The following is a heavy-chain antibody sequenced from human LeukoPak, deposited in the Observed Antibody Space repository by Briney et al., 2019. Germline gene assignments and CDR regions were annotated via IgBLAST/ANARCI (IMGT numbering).Heavy chain of an antibody. CDR3: ARAHFRNDAFDI. J-gene: IGHJ3*02. V-gene: IGHV3-30*04. D-gene: IGHD3-3*02. CDR1: GFTFSSYA. CDR2: ISYDGSNK. Sequence: GGSLRLSCAASGFTFSSYAMHWVRQAPGKGLEWVTVISYDGSNKYYADSVKGRFTISRDNSKNTLQLQMNSLRAEDTAVYYCARAHFRNDAFDIWGQGTMVTVSS.